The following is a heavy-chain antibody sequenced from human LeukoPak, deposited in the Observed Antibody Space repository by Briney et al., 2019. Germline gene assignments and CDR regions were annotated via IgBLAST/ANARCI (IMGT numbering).Heavy chain of an antibody. D-gene: IGHD6-13*01. J-gene: IGHJ5*02. CDR1: GYTLTELS. V-gene: IGHV1-2*02. Sequence: ASVKVSCKVSGYTLTELSMHWVRQAPGQGLEWMGWINPNTGDTRSAERFQGRVTMTRDSSITTIYLELTRLTSDDTAVYYCARDMWQQFDWFDPWGQGTLVTVSS. CDR3: ARDMWQQFDWFDP. CDR2: INPNTGDT.